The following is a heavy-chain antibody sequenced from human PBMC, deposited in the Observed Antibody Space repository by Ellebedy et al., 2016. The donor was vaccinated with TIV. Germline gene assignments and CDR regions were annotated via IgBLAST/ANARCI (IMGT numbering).Heavy chain of an antibody. D-gene: IGHD2-15*01. J-gene: IGHJ3*01. CDR1: GATFSPYG. CDR2: FIPLFSTP. V-gene: IGHV1-69*13. CDR3: VKKHSDSSDIDLDAVDV. Sequence: ASVKVSCXTSGATFSPYGVSWVKQTLGQGLELMGGFIPLFSTPNYAQKFRGRITISADDSTNTAYMELSSLRSEDTAIYYCVKKHSDSSDIDLDAVDVWGQGTMVTVSS.